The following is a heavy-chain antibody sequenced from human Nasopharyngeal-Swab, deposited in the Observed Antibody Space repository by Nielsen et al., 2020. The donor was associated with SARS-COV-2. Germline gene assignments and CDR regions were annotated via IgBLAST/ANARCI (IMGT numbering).Heavy chain of an antibody. J-gene: IGHJ4*02. CDR1: GFTFSDSA. Sequence: SLKISCAASGFTFSDSAIHWVRQASGKGLESVGRVRTKGNNYATAYSASVKGRFIIFRDDPTNTAYLQMNSPKTEDTAMYYCTRCGGGCYSGRDYWGEGTLVTVS. V-gene: IGHV3-73*01. D-gene: IGHD2-15*01. CDR3: TRCGGGCYSGRDY. CDR2: VRTKGNNYAT.